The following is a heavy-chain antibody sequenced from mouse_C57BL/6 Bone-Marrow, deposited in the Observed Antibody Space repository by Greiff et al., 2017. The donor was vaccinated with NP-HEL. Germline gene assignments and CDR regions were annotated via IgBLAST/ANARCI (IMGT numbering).Heavy chain of an antibody. Sequence: QVQLQQPGAELVKPGASVKLSCKASGYTFTSYWMQWVKQRPGQGLEWIGEIDPSDSYTNYNQKFKGKATLTVDTSSSTAYMQLSSLTSEDSAVYYCARESPFSTTVVDWYFDVWGTGTTVTVSS. CDR1: GYTFTSYW. CDR2: IDPSDSYT. V-gene: IGHV1-50*01. D-gene: IGHD1-1*01. J-gene: IGHJ1*03. CDR3: ARESPFSTTVVDWYFDV.